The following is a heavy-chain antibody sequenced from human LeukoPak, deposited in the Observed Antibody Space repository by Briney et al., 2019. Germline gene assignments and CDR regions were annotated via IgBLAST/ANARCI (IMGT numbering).Heavy chain of an antibody. J-gene: IGHJ4*01. CDR1: GFTLISYV. CDR3: AKDPFYGSGSPKYYFDY. CDR2: ISGSGDST. D-gene: IGHD3-10*01. Sequence: LGGSLRLSCADSGFTLISYVMSWVRQAPGKGLEWVSAISGSGDSTYYAASVKGRFAISRDNSKNTLYLQMNSLRADDTAVYYCAKDPFYGSGSPKYYFDYWGQGTLVTVSS. V-gene: IGHV3-23*01.